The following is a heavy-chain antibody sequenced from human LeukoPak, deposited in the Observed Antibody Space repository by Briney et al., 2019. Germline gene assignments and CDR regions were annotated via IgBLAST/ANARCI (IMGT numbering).Heavy chain of an antibody. D-gene: IGHD1-26*01. CDR2: INQDGGEK. CDR1: GFTFSSYA. Sequence: GGSLRLSCAASGFTFSSYAMSWVRQAPGKGLEWVVNINQDGGEKYYVDSVKGRFTISRDNARNSLYLQMNSLRAEDTAVYYCARERSYSGSYDFDYWGQGTLVTVSS. J-gene: IGHJ4*02. V-gene: IGHV3-7*01. CDR3: ARERSYSGSYDFDY.